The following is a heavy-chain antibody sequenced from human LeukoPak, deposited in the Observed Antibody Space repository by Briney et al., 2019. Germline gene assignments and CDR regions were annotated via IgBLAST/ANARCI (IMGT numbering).Heavy chain of an antibody. CDR2: ISTYNGNT. D-gene: IGHD5-24*01. V-gene: IGHV1-18*04. J-gene: IGHJ4*02. CDR3: ARSKDGYNPNFFDY. CDR1: GYTFTGYY. Sequence: ASVKVSCKASGYTFTGYYMHWVRQAPGQGLEWMGWISTYNGNTNYAQKLQGRVTMTTDTSTNTAYMELRSLRSDDTAVYYCARSKDGYNPNFFDYWGQGTLVTVSS.